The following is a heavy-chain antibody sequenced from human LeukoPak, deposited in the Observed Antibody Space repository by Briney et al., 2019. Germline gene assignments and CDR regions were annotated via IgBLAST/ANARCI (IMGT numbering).Heavy chain of an antibody. V-gene: IGHV4-34*01. D-gene: IGHD3-9*01. J-gene: IGHJ4*02. CDR1: GGSFSGYY. CDR2: INHSGST. Sequence: PSETLSLTCAVYGGSFSGYYWSWIRQPPGKGLEWIGEINHSGSTNYNPSLKSRVTISVDTSKNQFSLKLSSVTAADTAVYYCARVILTGDFDYWGQGTLVTVSS. CDR3: ARVILTGDFDY.